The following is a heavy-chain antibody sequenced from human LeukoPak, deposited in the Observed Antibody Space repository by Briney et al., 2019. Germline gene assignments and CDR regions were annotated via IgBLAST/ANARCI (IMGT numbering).Heavy chain of an antibody. J-gene: IGHJ3*02. CDR3: ARVGDILTGYHDAFDI. CDR2: IYYSGST. Sequence: SETLSLTCTVSGGSISSGGYYWSWIRQHPGKGLEWMGYIYYSGSTYYNPSLKSRVTISVDTSKNQFSLKLSSVTAADTAVYYCARVGDILTGYHDAFDIWGQGTMVTVSS. V-gene: IGHV4-31*03. D-gene: IGHD3-9*01. CDR1: GGSISSGGYY.